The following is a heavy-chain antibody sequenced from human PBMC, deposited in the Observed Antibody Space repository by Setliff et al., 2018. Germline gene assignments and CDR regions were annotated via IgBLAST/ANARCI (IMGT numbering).Heavy chain of an antibody. J-gene: IGHJ4*02. V-gene: IGHV1-18*01. D-gene: IGHD2-2*01. CDR3: SRLVRFCIRTSCQRLSGGDF. Sequence: GASVKVSCKASGYSFSDSAVSWVRQAPGQGLEWVGWISVYSGNTFYSPKFHGRLTLTTDTSTRTAYMQLRSLDSDDTAVYYCSRLVRFCIRTSCQRLSGGDFWGQGTLVTVSS. CDR2: ISVYSGNT. CDR1: GYSFSDSA.